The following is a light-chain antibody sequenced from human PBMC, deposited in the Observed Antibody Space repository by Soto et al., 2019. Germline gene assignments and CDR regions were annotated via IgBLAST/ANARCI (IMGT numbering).Light chain of an antibody. V-gene: IGKV1-9*01. CDR2: TAS. J-gene: IGKJ1*01. CDR3: QQFHTYPLT. CDR1: QGITNY. Sequence: DVQLTQSPSFLSASVGDRVTITCRASQGITNYLAWYQQKPGKAPKPLIYTASTLQSGVPSRFSGSGAGAEFTLTITGLQPEDFATYFCQQFHTYPLTFGQGTKVEIK.